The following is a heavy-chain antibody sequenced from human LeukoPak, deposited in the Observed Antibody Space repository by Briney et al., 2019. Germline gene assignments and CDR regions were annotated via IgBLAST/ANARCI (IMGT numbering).Heavy chain of an antibody. CDR2: ISWNSGSI. CDR3: AKGTRHDSSGYYYVGIDY. V-gene: IGHV3-9*01. Sequence: GGSLRLSCAASGFTFDDYAMHWVRQAPGKGLEWVSGISWNSGSIGYADSVKGRFTISRDNAKNSLYLQMNSLRAEDTALYYCAKGTRHDSSGYYYVGIDYWGQGTLVTVSS. J-gene: IGHJ4*02. D-gene: IGHD3-22*01. CDR1: GFTFDDYA.